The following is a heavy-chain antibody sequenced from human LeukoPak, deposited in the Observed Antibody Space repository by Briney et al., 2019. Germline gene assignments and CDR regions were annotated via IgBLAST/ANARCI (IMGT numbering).Heavy chain of an antibody. D-gene: IGHD1-26*01. CDR1: GFTFSSYA. J-gene: IGHJ4*02. V-gene: IGHV3-23*01. Sequence: GGSLRLSCAASGFTFSSYAMSWVRQAPGKGLEWVSAISGSGGSTYYADSVKGRSTISRDNSKHTLYLQMNSLRAEDTAVYYCAKDTVVGATRFDYWGQGTLVTVSS. CDR2: ISGSGGST. CDR3: AKDTVVGATRFDY.